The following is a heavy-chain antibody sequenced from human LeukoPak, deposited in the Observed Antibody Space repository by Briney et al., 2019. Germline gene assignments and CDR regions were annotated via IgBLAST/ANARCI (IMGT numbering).Heavy chain of an antibody. Sequence: GGSLRLSCAASGFTFSSYSMNWDRQAPGKGLEWVSSISSSSSYIYYADSVKGRFTISRDNAKNSLYLQMNSLRAEGTAVYYCARDGTSGYDGFDYWGQGTLVTVSS. J-gene: IGHJ4*02. D-gene: IGHD5-12*01. CDR3: ARDGTSGYDGFDY. V-gene: IGHV3-21*01. CDR1: GFTFSSYS. CDR2: ISSSSSYI.